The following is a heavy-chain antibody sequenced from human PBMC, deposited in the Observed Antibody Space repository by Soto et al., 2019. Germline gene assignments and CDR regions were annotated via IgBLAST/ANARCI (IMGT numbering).Heavy chain of an antibody. Sequence: GGSLRLSCAASGFTFSDHYMDWVRQAPGKGLEWVGRTRNKANSYTTEYAASVKGRFTISRDDSKNSLYLQMNSLKTEDTAVYYCATQDTNQLLAPIMDVWGQGTTVTVSS. CDR1: GFTFSDHY. J-gene: IGHJ6*02. CDR2: TRNKANSYTT. D-gene: IGHD2-2*01. CDR3: ATQDTNQLLAPIMDV. V-gene: IGHV3-72*01.